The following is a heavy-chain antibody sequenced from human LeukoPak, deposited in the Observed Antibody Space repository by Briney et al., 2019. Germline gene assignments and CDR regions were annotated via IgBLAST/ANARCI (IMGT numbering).Heavy chain of an antibody. CDR2: IYYSGST. J-gene: IGHJ3*02. Sequence: PSETLSLTCTVSGGSISSYYWSWIRQPPGKGLEWIGYIYYSGSTNYNPSLKSRVTMSVDTSKNQFSLKLSSVTAADTAVYYCARATWDYYDSSGSHAFDIWGQGTMVTVSS. CDR3: ARATWDYYDSSGSHAFDI. V-gene: IGHV4-59*12. CDR1: GGSISSYY. D-gene: IGHD3-22*01.